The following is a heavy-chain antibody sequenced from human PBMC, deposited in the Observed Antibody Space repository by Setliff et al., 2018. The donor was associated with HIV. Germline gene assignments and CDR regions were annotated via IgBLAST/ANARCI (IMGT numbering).Heavy chain of an antibody. V-gene: IGHV4-59*12. Sequence: PSETLSLTCTISGGSISSYYWSWIRQPPGKGLEWIGNIHSSGSTNYNPSLKSRVTITVDTSKNQFSLRLTSVTAADTAVYYCAREGAPRYDSSSYYMDVWGKGTTVTVSS. CDR1: GGSISSYY. J-gene: IGHJ6*03. D-gene: IGHD3-22*01. CDR3: AREGAPRYDSSSYYMDV. CDR2: IHSSGST.